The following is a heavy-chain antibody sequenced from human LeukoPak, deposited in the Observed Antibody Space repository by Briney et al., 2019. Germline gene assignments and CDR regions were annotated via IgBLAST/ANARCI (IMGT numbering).Heavy chain of an antibody. D-gene: IGHD6-13*01. J-gene: IGHJ4*02. CDR1: GFTFDDYG. Sequence: PGGSLRLSCAASGFTFDDYGMSWVRKAPGKGLEWVSGINWNGGSTGYADSVKGRFTISRDNAKNSLYLQMNSLRAEDTALYYCARSVGYSSSWYVGYFDYWGQGTLVTVSS. CDR2: INWNGGST. CDR3: ARSVGYSSSWYVGYFDY. V-gene: IGHV3-20*04.